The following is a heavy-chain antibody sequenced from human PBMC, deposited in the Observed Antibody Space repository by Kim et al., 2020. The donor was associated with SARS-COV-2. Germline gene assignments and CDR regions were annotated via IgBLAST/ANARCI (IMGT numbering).Heavy chain of an antibody. CDR2: IGTLADT. CDR3: TRGLRLSSPYGMDV. D-gene: IGHD6-6*01. V-gene: IGHV3-13*04. Sequence: GGSLRLSCAASGFIFSSYDIHWVRQGPGKGLEWVSGIGTLADTYYPDSVKGRFTISRENAKNSVYLQINNLRAGDTAVYFCTRGLRLSSPYGMDVWGQGTTVNVS. CDR1: GFIFSSYD. J-gene: IGHJ6*02.